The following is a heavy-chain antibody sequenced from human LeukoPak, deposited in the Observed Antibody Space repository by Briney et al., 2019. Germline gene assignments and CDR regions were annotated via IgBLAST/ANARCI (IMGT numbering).Heavy chain of an antibody. CDR3: ARRISSSWYNYAFDI. D-gene: IGHD6-13*01. V-gene: IGHV3-23*01. CDR1: GFTFSAYA. J-gene: IGHJ3*02. CDR2: ISGSGGTT. Sequence: GGSLRLSCAASGFTFSAYAMAWVRQAPGKGLEWVSTISGSGGTTYSADSVKGRFTISRDNAKNSLYLQMNSLRAEDTAVYYCARRISSSWYNYAFDIWGQGTMVTVSS.